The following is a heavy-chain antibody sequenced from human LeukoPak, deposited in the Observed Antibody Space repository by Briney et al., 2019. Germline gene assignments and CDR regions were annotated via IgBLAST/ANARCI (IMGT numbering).Heavy chain of an antibody. J-gene: IGHJ4*02. CDR3: AKAVAPGDY. D-gene: IGHD3-10*01. Sequence: GGSLRLSCAASGFTVSSNYMSWVRQAPGKGLEWVSAISGSGGSTYYADSVKGRYTISRDNSKNTLYLQMNSLRAEDTAVYYCAKAVAPGDYWGQGTLVTVSS. CDR1: GFTVSSNY. CDR2: ISGSGGST. V-gene: IGHV3-23*01.